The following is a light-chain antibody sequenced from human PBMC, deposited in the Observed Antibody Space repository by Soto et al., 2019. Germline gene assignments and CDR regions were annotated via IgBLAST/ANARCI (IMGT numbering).Light chain of an antibody. J-gene: IGKJ2*01. CDR1: QSVSSN. CDR2: GAS. Sequence: EIVMTQSPATLSVSPGERATLSCRASQSVSSNLAWYQQKPGQAPRLLIYGASTRATGIPARISGSGSGTEFTLTISSLQSEDFAIYYCQQYDEWPPSYTFGQGTTLEI. V-gene: IGKV3-15*01. CDR3: QQYDEWPPSYT.